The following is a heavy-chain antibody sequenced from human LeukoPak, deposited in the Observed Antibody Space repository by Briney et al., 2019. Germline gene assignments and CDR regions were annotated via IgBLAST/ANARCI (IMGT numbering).Heavy chain of an antibody. CDR2: IYYSGST. CDR1: GGSFSSYY. CDR3: AKAVVVSTTRLGPFDT. V-gene: IGHV4-59*08. D-gene: IGHD3-22*01. Sequence: SETLSLTCAVYGGSFSSYYWSWIRQPPGKGLEWIGYIYYSGSTNYNLSLKSRVTISVDTSKNQFSLKLSSVTAADMAVYYCAKAVVVSTTRLGPFDTWGQGTMVTVSS. J-gene: IGHJ3*02.